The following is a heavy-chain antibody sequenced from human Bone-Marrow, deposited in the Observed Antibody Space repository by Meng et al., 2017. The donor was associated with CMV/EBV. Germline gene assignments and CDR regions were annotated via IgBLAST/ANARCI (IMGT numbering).Heavy chain of an antibody. CDR1: GGTFSSYA. J-gene: IGHJ6*02. Sequence: SVKVSCKASGGTFSSYAISWVRQAPGQGLEWMGGIIPIFGTANYAQQFQGRVTITTDESTSTAYLELSSLRSEDTAVYYCARAPEGYSNGSFSDIGYYYGMDVWGQGTTVTVSS. D-gene: IGHD5-18*01. V-gene: IGHV1-69*05. CDR3: ARAPEGYSNGSFSDIGYYYGMDV. CDR2: IIPIFGTA.